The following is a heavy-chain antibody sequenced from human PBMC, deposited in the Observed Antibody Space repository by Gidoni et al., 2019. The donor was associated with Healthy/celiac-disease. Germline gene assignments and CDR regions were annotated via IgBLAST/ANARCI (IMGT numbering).Heavy chain of an antibody. V-gene: IGHV1-58*01. Sequence: QMQLVQSGPEVKKPGTSVKVSCKASGFTFTSSAVQWVRQARGQRREWIGWIVVGSGNTNYAQKFQERVTITRDMSTSTAYMELSSLRSEDTAVYYCAADRTDLGQYNRLIAVAGSFDYWGQGTLVTVSS. D-gene: IGHD6-19*01. CDR2: IVVGSGNT. J-gene: IGHJ4*02. CDR3: AADRTDLGQYNRLIAVAGSFDY. CDR1: GFTFTSSA.